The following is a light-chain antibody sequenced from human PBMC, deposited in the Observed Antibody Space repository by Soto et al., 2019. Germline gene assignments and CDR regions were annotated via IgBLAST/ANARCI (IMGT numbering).Light chain of an antibody. J-gene: IGLJ2*01. CDR1: SGDVGNYNR. CDR2: DVS. Sequence: QSALTQPPSVSGSPGQSVTISCTGTSGDVGNYNRVSWYRQSAGTAPKLMIYDVSNRPAGVPDRFSGSKSGNTASLTISGLQGEDEADYYCSSYTTTWTLFGGGTKLTVL. CDR3: SSYTTTWTL. V-gene: IGLV2-18*02.